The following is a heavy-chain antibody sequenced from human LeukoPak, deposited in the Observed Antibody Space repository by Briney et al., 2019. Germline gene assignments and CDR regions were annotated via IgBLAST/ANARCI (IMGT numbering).Heavy chain of an antibody. J-gene: IGHJ5*02. CDR1: GGSISSSRYY. V-gene: IGHV4-39*01. D-gene: IGHD2-21*02. Sequence: PSEILSLTCSVSGGSISSSRYYWGWIRQTPGKGLEWIGTIYYSGSTYYNPSLKSRVSISVDTSNNQFSLKLSSVTAADTDVYYCARLAYCGGDYTCWFDPWGQGTLVTVSS. CDR3: ARLAYCGGDYTCWFDP. CDR2: IYYSGST.